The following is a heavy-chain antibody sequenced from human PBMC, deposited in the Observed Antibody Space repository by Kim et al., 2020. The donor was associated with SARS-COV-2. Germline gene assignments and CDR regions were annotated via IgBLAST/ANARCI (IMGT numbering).Heavy chain of an antibody. CDR1: GFTFSNAW. Sequence: GGSLRLSCAASGFTFSNAWMSWVRQAPGKGLEWVGRIKSKTDGETTDYAAPVKGRFTISRDDSKNTLYLQMNSLKTEDTAVYYCTTGWFGEMDAFDIWG. J-gene: IGHJ3*02. V-gene: IGHV3-15*01. CDR2: IKSKTDGETT. CDR3: TTGWFGEMDAFDI. D-gene: IGHD3-10*01.